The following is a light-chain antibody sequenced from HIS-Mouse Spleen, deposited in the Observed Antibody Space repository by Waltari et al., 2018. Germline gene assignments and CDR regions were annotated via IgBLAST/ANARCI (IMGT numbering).Light chain of an antibody. CDR3: CSYAGSSTFDWV. CDR1: SRDAGSYNL. CDR2: EGS. Sequence: QSALTQPASVSGSPGQSITISCPGTSRDAGSYNLVSWYQQHPVKAPNIRSYEGSKRPSGVSNRFSGSKSGNTASLTISGPQAEDDADYYCCSYAGSSTFDWVFGGGTKLTVL. V-gene: IGLV2-23*03. J-gene: IGLJ3*02.